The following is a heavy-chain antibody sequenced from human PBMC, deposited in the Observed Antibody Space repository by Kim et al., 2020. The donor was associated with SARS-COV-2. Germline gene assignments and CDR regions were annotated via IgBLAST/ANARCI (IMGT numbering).Heavy chain of an antibody. V-gene: IGHV1-46*01. CDR1: GYTFTSYY. CDR2: INPSGGST. D-gene: IGHD3-22*01. Sequence: ASVKVSCKASGYTFTSYYMHWVRQAPGQGLEWMGIINPSGGSTSYAQKFQGRVTMTRDTSTSTVYMELSSLRSEDTAVYYCARDLASGITMIVVVPYNYYYGMGVWGQGSTVTVSS. CDR3: ARDLASGITMIVVVPYNYYYGMGV. J-gene: IGHJ6*02.